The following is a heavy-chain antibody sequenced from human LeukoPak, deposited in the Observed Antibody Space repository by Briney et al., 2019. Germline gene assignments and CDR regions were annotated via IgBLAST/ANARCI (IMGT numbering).Heavy chain of an antibody. D-gene: IGHD3-10*01. J-gene: IGHJ6*02. V-gene: IGHV3-9*01. CDR2: ISWNSGSI. Sequence: PGGSLRLSWSASGFGLGDYVLHWVRQGPGKGLGWGSGISWNSGSIGYADSVKGRFTTPRDNAKNSLYLQMNSLRAEDTALYYCAKDSRGSGSRYYGMDVWGQGTTVTVSS. CDR1: GFGLGDYV. CDR3: AKDSRGSGSRYYGMDV.